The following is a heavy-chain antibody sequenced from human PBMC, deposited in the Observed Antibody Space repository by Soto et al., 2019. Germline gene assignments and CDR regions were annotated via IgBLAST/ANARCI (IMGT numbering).Heavy chain of an antibody. CDR1: GYTFYSHI. D-gene: IGHD5-18*01. J-gene: IGHJ6*02. CDR2: ISADNINT. Sequence: QAQLVQSGAEVKKPGAPVKVSCKASGYTFYSHIISWVRQAPGQGLEWMGRISADNINTKYAQKFRGRVTMTTDTSTSTVYMELRNLRSDDTAVYYCARCIQEDYYYGMDVWGQGTTVTVSS. CDR3: ARCIQEDYYYGMDV. V-gene: IGHV1-18*01.